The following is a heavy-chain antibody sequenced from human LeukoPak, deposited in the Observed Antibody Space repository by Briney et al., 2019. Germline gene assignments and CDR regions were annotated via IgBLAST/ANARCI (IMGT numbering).Heavy chain of an antibody. D-gene: IGHD3-22*01. Sequence: GASVKVSCKASGYTFTSYDINWVRQATGQGLEWMGWMNPDSGNTGYAQKFQGRVTMTRNTSISTAYMELSSLRSEDTAVYYCARGGGYYGSSGYYDAFDIWGQGTMVTVSS. CDR3: ARGGGYYGSSGYYDAFDI. V-gene: IGHV1-8*01. J-gene: IGHJ3*02. CDR2: MNPDSGNT. CDR1: GYTFTSYD.